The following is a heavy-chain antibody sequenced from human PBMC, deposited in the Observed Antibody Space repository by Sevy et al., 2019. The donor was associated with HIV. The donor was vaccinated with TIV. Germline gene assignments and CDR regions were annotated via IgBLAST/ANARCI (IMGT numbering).Heavy chain of an antibody. Sequence: ASVKVSCKASGGTFSSYAISWVRQAPGQGLEWMGGIIPIFGTANYPQKFQGRVTITADESTSTAYMELSSLRSEDTAVYYCASPPGCSSTSCHGWFDPWGQGTLVTVSS. V-gene: IGHV1-69*13. CDR3: ASPPGCSSTSCHGWFDP. CDR1: GGTFSSYA. CDR2: IIPIFGTA. D-gene: IGHD2-2*01. J-gene: IGHJ5*02.